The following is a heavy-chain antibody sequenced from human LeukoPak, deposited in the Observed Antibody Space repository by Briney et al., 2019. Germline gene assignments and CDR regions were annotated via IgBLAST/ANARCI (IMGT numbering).Heavy chain of an antibody. J-gene: IGHJ1*01. CDR2: IYYSGST. V-gene: IGHV4-39*07. CDR1: GGSSSSSSYY. CDR3: ASVNYYDSSGYYWGYFQH. Sequence: SETLSLTCTVSGGSSSSSSYYWGWIRQPPGKGLEWVGSIYYSGSTYYNPSLKSRVTISVDTSKNQFSLKLSSVTAADTAVYYCASVNYYDSSGYYWGYFQHWGQGTLVTVSS. D-gene: IGHD3-22*01.